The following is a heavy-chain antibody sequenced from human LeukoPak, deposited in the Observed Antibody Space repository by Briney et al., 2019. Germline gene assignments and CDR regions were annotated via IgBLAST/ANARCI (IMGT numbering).Heavy chain of an antibody. Sequence: PGGSLRLSCAASGFTFSSYGMHWVRQAPGKGLEGVAFIRYDGRNKDYADAVKGRFTISRDNSKNTLYLQMNSLRAEDTAVYYCAKDVLRFLEWLLDYWGQGTLVTVSS. V-gene: IGHV3-30*02. J-gene: IGHJ4*02. CDR3: AKDVLRFLEWLLDY. D-gene: IGHD3-3*01. CDR2: IRYDGRNK. CDR1: GFTFSSYG.